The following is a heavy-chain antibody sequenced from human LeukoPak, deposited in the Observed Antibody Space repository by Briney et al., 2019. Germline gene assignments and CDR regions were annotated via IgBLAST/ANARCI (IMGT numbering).Heavy chain of an antibody. Sequence: ASVKVSCKTSGYTFTDYYIHWVRQAPGQGLEWMGWINSNSGGANFAQKFQGRVTMTRDTSISTVYKEVSRLTSDDTAVYYCARGGGTVFGVINDWGQGTLVTVSS. CDR3: ARGGGTVFGVIND. D-gene: IGHD3-3*01. CDR2: INSNSGGA. J-gene: IGHJ4*02. V-gene: IGHV1-2*02. CDR1: GYTFTDYY.